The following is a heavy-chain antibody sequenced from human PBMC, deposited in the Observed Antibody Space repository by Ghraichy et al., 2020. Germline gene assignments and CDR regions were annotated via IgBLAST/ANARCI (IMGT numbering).Heavy chain of an antibody. CDR1: GFIFSDYS. CDR2: INSGSTYI. CDR3: ARVPATVPT. D-gene: IGHD6-6*01. Sequence: GESLNISCAASGFIFSDYSMNWVRQAPGKGLEWVSSINSGSTYIYYADSVKGRFTISRDNAKSSLYLQMNSLRVEDTAVYYCARVPATVPTWGQGTMVTVSS. J-gene: IGHJ3*01. V-gene: IGHV3-21*01.